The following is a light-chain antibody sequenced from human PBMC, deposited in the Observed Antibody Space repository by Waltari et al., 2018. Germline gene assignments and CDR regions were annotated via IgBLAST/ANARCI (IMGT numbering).Light chain of an antibody. CDR1: QDIDDE. CDR3: LEHDNFPTHT. V-gene: IGKV5-2*01. CDR2: EAT. Sequence: DTTLTQSPAFMSATPRDKVNISCRASQDIDDEMNWYQQKPGEGAIFIIQEATTLVPGIPPRFSGSGYGTDVTLTINNIQSEDVASYFCLEHDNFPTHTFGQGTKLEIK. J-gene: IGKJ2*01.